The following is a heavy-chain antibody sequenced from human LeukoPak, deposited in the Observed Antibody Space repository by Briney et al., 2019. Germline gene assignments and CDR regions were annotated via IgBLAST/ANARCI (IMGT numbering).Heavy chain of an antibody. V-gene: IGHV3-7*01. CDR2: INQDGSEK. D-gene: IGHD6-13*01. J-gene: IGHJ4*02. Sequence: GGSLRLPCAASGFIYSNYGMTWVRQAPGKGLEWEANINQDGSEKYYVDSVKGRFTISRDNAKNSLYLQMNSLRAEDTALYYCVKVSVAAPGSDYWGQGTLVTVSS. CDR3: VKVSVAAPGSDY. CDR1: GFIYSNYG.